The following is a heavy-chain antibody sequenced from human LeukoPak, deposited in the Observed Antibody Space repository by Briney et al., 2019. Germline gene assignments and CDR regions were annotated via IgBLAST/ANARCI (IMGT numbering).Heavy chain of an antibody. V-gene: IGHV4-39*07. CDR2: IYYTGST. CDR1: GGSISSSSYY. CDR3: ARVTGYMIEDYFDY. D-gene: IGHD3-22*01. Sequence: PSETLSLTCTVSGGSISSSSYYWGWIRQPPGRGLEWIGSIYYTGSTNYNQSLKSRVTISVDTSKNQFSLKLSSVTAADTAVYYCARVTGYMIEDYFDYWGQGTLVTVSS. J-gene: IGHJ4*02.